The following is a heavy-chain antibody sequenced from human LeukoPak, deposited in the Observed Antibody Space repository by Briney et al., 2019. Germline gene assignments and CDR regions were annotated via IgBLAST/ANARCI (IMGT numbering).Heavy chain of an antibody. CDR2: LSSSGSAF. V-gene: IGHV3-48*03. Sequence: GGSLRLSCEDSGFTFRSYEMNWIRQAPGKGLEWIAYLSSSGSAFSYADSVKGRFTIARDNAKNSVYLEMNSLRADDTAVYYCARSARLMRGVVEVTALDDWGQGTLVTVSS. J-gene: IGHJ4*02. CDR3: ARSARLMRGVVEVTALDD. D-gene: IGHD3-3*01. CDR1: GFTFRSYE.